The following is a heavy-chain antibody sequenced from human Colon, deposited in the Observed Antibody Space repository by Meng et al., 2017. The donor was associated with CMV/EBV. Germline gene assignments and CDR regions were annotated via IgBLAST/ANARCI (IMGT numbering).Heavy chain of an antibody. D-gene: IGHD2-15*01. J-gene: IGHJ4*02. V-gene: IGHV3-9*01. CDR2: ITWNNRTV. CDR3: ASLGYCIGPACQRHRDFDF. CDR1: EFTFEHYA. Sequence: GGSLRLSCAASEFTFEHYAMHWVRQTPGKGLEWVSGITWNNRTVGYADSVKGRFTISRDNSKNTLYLQMNSLRAEDTAVYYCASLGYCIGPACQRHRDFDFWGQGTLVTVSS.